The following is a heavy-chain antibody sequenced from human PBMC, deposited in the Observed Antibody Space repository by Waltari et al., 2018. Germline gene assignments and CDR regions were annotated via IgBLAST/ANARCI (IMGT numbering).Heavy chain of an antibody. V-gene: IGHV1-69-2*01. D-gene: IGHD3-3*01. CDR1: GYTFTDYN. J-gene: IGHJ5*02. CDR3: ATSPLRFVEWVNWFDP. CDR2: VDPEDGET. Sequence: EVQLVQSGAEVKTPGATVKISCKASGYTFTDYNMHWVQQAPGKGLEWMGRVDPEDGETIDAEKFQSRVTITADTSTDTAYMELTSMRSEDTAVYYCATSPLRFVEWVNWFDPWDQGTLVTVSS.